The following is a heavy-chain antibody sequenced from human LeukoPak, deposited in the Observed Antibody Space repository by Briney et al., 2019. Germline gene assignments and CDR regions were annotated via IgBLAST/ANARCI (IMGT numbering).Heavy chain of an antibody. J-gene: IGHJ5*02. CDR1: GYTFTSYG. V-gene: IGHV1-18*01. Sequence: ASVKVSCKASGYTFTSYGISWVRQAPGQGLEWMGWISAYNGNTNYAQKLQGRVTMTTDTSTSTAYMELRSLRSDDTAVYYCARDPLIAVAGTRMNWFDPWGQGTLVTVSS. CDR2: ISAYNGNT. CDR3: ARDPLIAVAGTRMNWFDP. D-gene: IGHD6-19*01.